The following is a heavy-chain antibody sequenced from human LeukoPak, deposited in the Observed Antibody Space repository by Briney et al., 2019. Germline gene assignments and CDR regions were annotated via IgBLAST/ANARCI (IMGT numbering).Heavy chain of an antibody. D-gene: IGHD3-10*01. V-gene: IGHV5-51*01. CDR3: ARQGITMVRVVIISPYYGMDV. J-gene: IGHJ6*02. CDR1: GYSFTSYW. CDR2: IYPGDSDT. Sequence: GESLKISCKGSGYSFTSYWIGWVRQMPGKGLEWMGIIYPGDSDTRYSPSFQCQVTISADKSISTAYLQWSSLKASDTAMYYCARQGITMVRVVIISPYYGMDVWGQGTTVTVSS.